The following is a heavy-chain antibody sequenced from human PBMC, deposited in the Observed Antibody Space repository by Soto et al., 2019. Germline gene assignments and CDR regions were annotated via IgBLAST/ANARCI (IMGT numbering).Heavy chain of an antibody. V-gene: IGHV4-34*01. CDR3: AGRYDYVWGSYRSRYYFDY. CDR1: GGSFSGYY. CDR2: INHSGST. Sequence: PSETLSLTCAVYGGSFSGYYWSWIRQPPGKGLEWIGEINHSGSTNYNPSLKSRVTISVDTSKNQFSLKLSSVTAADTAVYYCAGRYDYVWGSYRSRYYFDYWGQGTLVTVSS. D-gene: IGHD3-16*02. J-gene: IGHJ4*02.